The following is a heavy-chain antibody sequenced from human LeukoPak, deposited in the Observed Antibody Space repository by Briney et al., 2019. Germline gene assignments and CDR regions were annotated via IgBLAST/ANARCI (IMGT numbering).Heavy chain of an antibody. Sequence: ASVNVSCKASGYTFTGYYLHWVRQAPGQGLEWMGRINPNSGDTYYTQDFQGRITMTRDTSLSTAYLELSTLRSNDTAVYYCARLSTSPHHFPWGQGTLVTVSS. CDR3: ARLSTSPHHFP. V-gene: IGHV1-2*06. J-gene: IGHJ5*02. D-gene: IGHD5/OR15-5a*01. CDR2: INPNSGDT. CDR1: GYTFTGYY.